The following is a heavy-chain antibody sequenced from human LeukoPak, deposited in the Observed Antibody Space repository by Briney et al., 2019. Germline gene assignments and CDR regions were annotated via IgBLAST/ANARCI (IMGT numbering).Heavy chain of an antibody. D-gene: IGHD1-1*01. CDR1: GYSFTSYW. V-gene: IGHV5-51*01. Sequence: GESLKISCKGSGYSFTSYWIGWVRQMPGKGLEWMGIIYPGDSDTRYSPSFQGQVTISADKSISTAYLHWSSQKASDTAMYYCARRYNWNGFDYWGQGTLVTVSS. CDR3: ARRYNWNGFDY. CDR2: IYPGDSDT. J-gene: IGHJ4*02.